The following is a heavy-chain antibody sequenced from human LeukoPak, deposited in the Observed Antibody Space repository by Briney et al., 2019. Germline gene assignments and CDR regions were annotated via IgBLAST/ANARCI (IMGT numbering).Heavy chain of an antibody. J-gene: IGHJ4*02. CDR1: GFTFSKYS. V-gene: IGHV3-21*01. CDR2: ISVNSAKI. CDR3: ARVDGYNLVDYFDY. Sequence: GGPLRLSCAASGFTFSKYSMNWVRQAPGKGLEWVSSISVNSAKIYYADSVKGRFTISRDNANNSLYLQMNSLRAEDAAVYYCARVDGYNLVDYFDYWGQGTLLTVSS. D-gene: IGHD5-24*01.